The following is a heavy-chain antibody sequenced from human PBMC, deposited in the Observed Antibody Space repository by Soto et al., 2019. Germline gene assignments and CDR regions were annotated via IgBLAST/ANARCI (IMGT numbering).Heavy chain of an antibody. V-gene: IGHV1-18*01. CDR2: INSYNGVT. Sequence: QVQLVQSGAEVKNPGASVKVSCRASGYTLSNNYGISWVRQAPGQGLEWMGWINSYNGVTNNARKFQDRVTLTTDASTTTAYMELSSLRSDDTAIYYCARDRQNYGSLDYWGQGTLVTVSS. D-gene: IGHD4-17*01. CDR3: ARDRQNYGSLDY. CDR1: GYTLSNNYG. J-gene: IGHJ4*02.